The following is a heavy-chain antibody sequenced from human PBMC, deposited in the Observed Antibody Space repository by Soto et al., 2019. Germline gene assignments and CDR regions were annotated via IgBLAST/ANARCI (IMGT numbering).Heavy chain of an antibody. Sequence: ASVKVSCKASGYTITSYAMHWVRQAPGQRLEWMGWINAGNGNTKYSQKFQGRVTITRDTSASTAYMELSSLRSEDTAVYYCARLLEGGDVTENWFDPWGQGTLVTVSS. CDR1: GYTITSYA. D-gene: IGHD3-16*01. CDR3: ARLLEGGDVTENWFDP. J-gene: IGHJ5*02. CDR2: INAGNGNT. V-gene: IGHV1-3*01.